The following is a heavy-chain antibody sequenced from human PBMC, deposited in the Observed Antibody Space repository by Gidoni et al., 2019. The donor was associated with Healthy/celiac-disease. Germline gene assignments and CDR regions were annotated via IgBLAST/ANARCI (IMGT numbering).Heavy chain of an antibody. Sequence: QVHLQESGPGLVKPSQTLSLTCPVSGGSISSGGYSWRWIRQHPGKGLSWIGYIYYSGSTYYNPSLKSRVTIAVDTSKNQFSLKLSSVTAADTAVYYCARVHFSDGDHYWGQGTLVTVSS. D-gene: IGHD4-17*01. CDR2: IYYSGST. J-gene: IGHJ4*02. V-gene: IGHV4-31*03. CDR3: ARVHFSDGDHY. CDR1: GGSISSGGYS.